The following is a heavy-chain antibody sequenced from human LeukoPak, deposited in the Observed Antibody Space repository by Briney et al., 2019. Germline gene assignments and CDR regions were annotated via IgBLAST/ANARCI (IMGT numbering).Heavy chain of an antibody. CDR3: ARVFFEAFEGYCSSTSCPAPLDY. J-gene: IGHJ4*02. Sequence: SVKVSCKASVGTFSSYAISWVRQAPGQGLEWMGGIIPIFGTANYAQKFQGRVTITSDESTSTAYMELSSLRSEDTAVYYCARVFFEAFEGYCSSTSCPAPLDYWGQGTLVTVSS. D-gene: IGHD2-2*01. CDR1: VGTFSSYA. CDR2: IIPIFGTA. V-gene: IGHV1-69*01.